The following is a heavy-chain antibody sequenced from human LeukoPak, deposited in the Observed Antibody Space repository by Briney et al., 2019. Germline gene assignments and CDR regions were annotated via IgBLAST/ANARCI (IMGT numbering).Heavy chain of an antibody. Sequence: SETLSLTCSVSGGSISSFYCNWMRQPAGKGLEWIGSIYYSGSTYYNPSLKSRVTISVDTSKNQFSLKLSSVTAADTAVYYCARGPVAGYFDYWGQGTLVTVSS. CDR3: ARGPVAGYFDY. D-gene: IGHD6-19*01. J-gene: IGHJ4*02. CDR1: GGSISSFY. V-gene: IGHV4-4*07. CDR2: IYYSGST.